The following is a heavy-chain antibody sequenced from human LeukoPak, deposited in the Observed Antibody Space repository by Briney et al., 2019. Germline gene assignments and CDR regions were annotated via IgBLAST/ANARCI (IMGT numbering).Heavy chain of an antibody. Sequence: GGSLRLSCAASGFTFSSYSMNWVRQAPGKGLEWVSFISYDGKNKHYPDSVRGRFTISRDNSKNTAYLQMNSLKPEDTGIYYCAREGGTAGTSSFEFWGQGTLVTVSS. CDR3: AREGGTAGTSSFEF. CDR1: GFTFSSYS. CDR2: ISYDGKNK. D-gene: IGHD6-13*01. J-gene: IGHJ4*02. V-gene: IGHV3-30*03.